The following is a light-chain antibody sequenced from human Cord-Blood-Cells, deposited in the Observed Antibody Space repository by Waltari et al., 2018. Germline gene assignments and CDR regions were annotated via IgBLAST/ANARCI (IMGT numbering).Light chain of an antibody. CDR1: SSNIGSNY. J-gene: IGLJ1*01. Sequence: QSVLTQPPSASATPGQRVTIPCSGSSSNIGSNYVYWYQQLPGTAPKLLIYRNNPRPSGVPDRFSGSKSGTSASLAISGLRSEDEADYYCAAWDDSLSGRVFGTGTKVTVL. V-gene: IGLV1-47*01. CDR3: AAWDDSLSGRV. CDR2: RNN.